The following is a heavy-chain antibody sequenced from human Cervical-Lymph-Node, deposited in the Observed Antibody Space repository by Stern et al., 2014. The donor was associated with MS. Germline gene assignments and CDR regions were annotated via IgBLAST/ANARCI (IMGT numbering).Heavy chain of an antibody. J-gene: IGHJ4*02. D-gene: IGHD3-16*01. V-gene: IGHV1-69*01. Sequence: QVQLVQSGAEVKKPGSSVKVSCKASGGTFSSYAINWVRQAPGQGPEWMGGTIPIFGTANYAQKFQGRVTINADESTSTAYMELSSLRSEDTAVYYCARDSRHYDASYYFDSWGQGTLVTVSS. CDR1: GGTFSSYA. CDR2: TIPIFGTA. CDR3: ARDSRHYDASYYFDS.